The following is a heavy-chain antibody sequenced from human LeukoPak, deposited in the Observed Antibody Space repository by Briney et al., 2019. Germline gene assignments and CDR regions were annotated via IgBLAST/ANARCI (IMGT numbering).Heavy chain of an antibody. V-gene: IGHV1-2*06. CDR2: IHPNNGDT. CDR1: GYTFTDYY. Sequence: GASVKVSCKASGYTFTDYYIHWVRQAPGQGLEWMGLIHPNNGDTYFAQKFRGRVTMTRDTSISTTYMELNRLTSDDTAVYYCARDYSGSYTHWAQGTLVTI. CDR3: ARDYSGSYTH. J-gene: IGHJ4*02. D-gene: IGHD1-26*01.